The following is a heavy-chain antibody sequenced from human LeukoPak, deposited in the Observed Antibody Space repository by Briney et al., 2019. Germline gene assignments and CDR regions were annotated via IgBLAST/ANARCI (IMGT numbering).Heavy chain of an antibody. D-gene: IGHD1-26*01. V-gene: IGHV3-23*01. CDR2: MSNGGST. CDR1: GFTFSSYA. Sequence: GGSLRLSCAASGFTFSSYAMSWVRQAPGKGPEWVSSMSNGGSTYYGDSVKGRFTISRDNSKNTLFLQMNSLRAEDTAVYYCAKGSENIMGAPQADYWGQGTLVIVSS. J-gene: IGHJ4*02. CDR3: AKGSENIMGAPQADY.